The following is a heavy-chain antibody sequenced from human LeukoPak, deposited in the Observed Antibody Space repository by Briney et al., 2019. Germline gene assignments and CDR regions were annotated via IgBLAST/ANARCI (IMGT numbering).Heavy chain of an antibody. CDR2: INYSGNT. Sequence: KPSATLSLTCTVSGGSISSSSYYWSWIRQPPGKGLEWIGSINYSGNTYYNPSLKSRVTISVDTSKNQFSLKLSSVTAADTAVYYCARQSQYYYYGMDVWGQGTTVTVSS. CDR1: GGSISSSSYY. J-gene: IGHJ6*02. V-gene: IGHV4-39*07. CDR3: ARQSQYYYYGMDV.